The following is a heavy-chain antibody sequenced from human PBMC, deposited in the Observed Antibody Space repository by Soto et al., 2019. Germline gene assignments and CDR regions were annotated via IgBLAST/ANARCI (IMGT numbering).Heavy chain of an antibody. CDR3: ARDATVGTLDY. CDR1: GYTITSYY. CDR2: INPSGGST. D-gene: IGHD1-26*01. J-gene: IGHJ4*02. V-gene: IGHV1-46*03. Sequence: EASVKVSCKASGYTITSYYMHWVRQAPGQGLEWMGIINPSGGSTSYAQKFQGRVTMTRDTSTSTVYMELSSLRSEDTAVYYCARDATVGTLDYWGQGTLVTVSS.